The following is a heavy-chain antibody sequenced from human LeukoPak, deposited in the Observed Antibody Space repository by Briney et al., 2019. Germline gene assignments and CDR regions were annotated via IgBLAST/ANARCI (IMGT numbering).Heavy chain of an antibody. J-gene: IGHJ5*02. Sequence: GGSLRLSCAASGFTVSSDYMSWVRQAPGKGLEWVSVIYSSGSTYYADSVKGRFTISRDKSKNTVYLQMNSLRFEDTAMYYCARNWFDPWGQGTLVTVSS. CDR3: ARNWFDP. CDR2: IYSSGST. CDR1: GFTVSSDY. V-gene: IGHV3-53*05.